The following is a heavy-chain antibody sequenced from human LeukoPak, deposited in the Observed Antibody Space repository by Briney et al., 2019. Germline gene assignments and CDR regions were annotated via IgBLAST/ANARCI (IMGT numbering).Heavy chain of an antibody. CDR2: ISCSRTYI. Sequence: GGSLRLSCGASGFIFSTYSMNWVRQAPGKGLEWVSSISCSRTYIYYADSLKGRFTISRDNAKNSLYLQMNSLRAEDTAVYYCARGDTADLGRRGIPPTSDYWGQGTLVTVSS. V-gene: IGHV3-21*01. J-gene: IGHJ4*02. CDR3: ARGDTADLGRRGIPPTSDY. CDR1: GFIFSTYS. D-gene: IGHD5-18*01.